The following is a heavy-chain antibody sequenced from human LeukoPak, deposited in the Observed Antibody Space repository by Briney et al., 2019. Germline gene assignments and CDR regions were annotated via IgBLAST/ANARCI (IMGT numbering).Heavy chain of an antibody. CDR1: GFTFSTYD. CDR2: ISSSSTTV. CDR3: ARGDYVDY. V-gene: IGHV3-48*01. Sequence: GSLRLSCTASGFTFSTYDMNWVRQAPGKGLEWLSYISSSSTTVHYADSVKGRFTISRDNARNSLYLQMNSLRAEDTAVYYCARGDYVDYWGQGTLVTVSS. D-gene: IGHD3-16*01. J-gene: IGHJ4*02.